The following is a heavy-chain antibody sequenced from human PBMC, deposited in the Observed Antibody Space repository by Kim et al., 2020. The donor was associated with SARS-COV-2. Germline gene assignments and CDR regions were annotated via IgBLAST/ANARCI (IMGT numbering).Heavy chain of an antibody. CDR3: ARDLGD. Sequence: PSGGSTSYAQKFQGRVTMTRDTSTSTVYMELSSLRSEDTAVYYCARDLGDWGQGTLVTVSS. CDR2: PSGGST. V-gene: IGHV1-46*01. J-gene: IGHJ4*02.